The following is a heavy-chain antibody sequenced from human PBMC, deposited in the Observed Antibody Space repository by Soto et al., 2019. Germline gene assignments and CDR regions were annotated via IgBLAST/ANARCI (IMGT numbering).Heavy chain of an antibody. V-gene: IGHV4-39*01. D-gene: IGHD4-17*01. CDR1: GGSLTSKSDY. CDR3: ARRSTVTYDY. CDR2: FYYSQRT. Sequence: QLQLQESGPELVKPSETLSLNCTVSGGSLTSKSDYWGWIRQPPGKGLERIGSFYYSQRTYFNPSLKSRGTISVETSKNQYSLKLSAVTAADTAVYYFARRSTVTYDYWGHGILVNVSS. J-gene: IGHJ4*01.